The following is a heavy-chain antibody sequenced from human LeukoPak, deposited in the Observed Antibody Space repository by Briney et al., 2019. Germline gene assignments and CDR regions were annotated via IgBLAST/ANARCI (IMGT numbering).Heavy chain of an antibody. V-gene: IGHV3-48*03. CDR1: GFTFDDYG. CDR2: ISSSGSTI. J-gene: IGHJ4*02. CDR3: ARDSGGLNYYGSGSSNYFDY. D-gene: IGHD3-10*01. Sequence: GGSLRLSCAASGFTFDDYGMNWVRQAPGKGLKWVSYISSSGSTIYYADSVKGRFTISRDNAKNSLYLQMNSLRAEGTAVYYCARDSGGLNYYGSGSSNYFDYWGQGTLVTVSS.